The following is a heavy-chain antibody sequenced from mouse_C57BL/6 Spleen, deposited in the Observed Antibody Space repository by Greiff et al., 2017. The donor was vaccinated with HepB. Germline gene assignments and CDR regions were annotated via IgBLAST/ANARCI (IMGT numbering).Heavy chain of an antibody. CDR3: ARHREVDY. Sequence: DVKLVESGGDLVKPGGSLKLSCAASGFTFSSYGMSWVRQTPDKRLEWVATISSGGSYTYYPDSVKGRFTISRDNAKNTLYLQMSSLKSEDTAMYYCARHREVDYWGQGTTLTVSS. CDR2: ISSGGSYT. J-gene: IGHJ2*01. D-gene: IGHD2-14*01. CDR1: GFTFSSYG. V-gene: IGHV5-6*02.